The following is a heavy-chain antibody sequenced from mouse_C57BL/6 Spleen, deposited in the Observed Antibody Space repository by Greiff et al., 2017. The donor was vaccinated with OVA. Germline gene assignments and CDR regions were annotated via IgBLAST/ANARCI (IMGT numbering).Heavy chain of an antibody. D-gene: IGHD1-1*01. CDR3: ANALGDYYGLIAY. CDR1: GYTFTSYW. V-gene: IGHV1-53*01. Sequence: VQLKQPGTELVKPGASVKLSCKASGYTFTSYWMHWVKQRPGQGLEWIGNINPSNGGTNYNEKFKSKATLTVDNSSSTAYMQLSSLTSEDSAVYYCANALGDYYGLIAYWGQGTLVTVSA. CDR2: INPSNGGT. J-gene: IGHJ3*01.